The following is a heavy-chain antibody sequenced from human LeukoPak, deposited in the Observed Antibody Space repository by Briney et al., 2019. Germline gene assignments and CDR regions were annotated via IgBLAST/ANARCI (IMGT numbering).Heavy chain of an antibody. CDR1: GFTFSSYA. J-gene: IGHJ6*02. D-gene: IGHD1-1*01. CDR2: ISYDGSNK. CDR3: AARDNGYYYGMDV. V-gene: IGHV3-30-3*01. Sequence: GGSLRLSCAASGFTFSSYAMHWVRQAPGKGLEWVAVISYDGSNKYYADSVKGRFTISRDNSKNTLYLQMNSLRAEDTAVYYCAARDNGYYYGMDVWGQGTTVIVSS.